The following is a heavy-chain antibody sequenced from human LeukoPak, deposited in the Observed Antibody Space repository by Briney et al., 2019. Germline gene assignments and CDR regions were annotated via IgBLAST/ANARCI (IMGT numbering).Heavy chain of an antibody. J-gene: IGHJ5*02. CDR1: GGSFSGYY. CDR3: ATRPDIAAAGPGWFDP. Sequence: SETLSLTCAVYGGSFSGYYWSWIRQPPGKGLEWIGEINHRESTNYNPSLKSRVTVSVDTSKNQFSLKLSSVTAADTAVYYCATRPDIAAAGPGWFDPWGQGTLVTVSS. D-gene: IGHD6-13*01. V-gene: IGHV4-34*01. CDR2: INHREST.